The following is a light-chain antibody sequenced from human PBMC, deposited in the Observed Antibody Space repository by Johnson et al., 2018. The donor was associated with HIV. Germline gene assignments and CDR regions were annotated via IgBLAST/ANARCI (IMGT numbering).Light chain of an antibody. Sequence: QSVLTQPPSVSAAPGQTVTISCSGSSSNIGNNYVSWYQQLPGTAPKLLIYDNNKRPSGIPDRFSSSKSGTSATLGITGLQTGDEADYYCGTWDTSLSAGVFGPGTKVSVL. CDR3: GTWDTSLSAGV. V-gene: IGLV1-51*01. CDR1: SSNIGNNY. J-gene: IGLJ1*01. CDR2: DNN.